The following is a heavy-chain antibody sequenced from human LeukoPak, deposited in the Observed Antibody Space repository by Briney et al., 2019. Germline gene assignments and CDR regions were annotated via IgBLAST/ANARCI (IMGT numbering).Heavy chain of an antibody. CDR2: INHSGST. CDR3: GRGNYDYFDS. CDR1: GGSFSGYH. J-gene: IGHJ4*02. V-gene: IGHV4-34*01. Sequence: SETLSLTCAVYGGSFSGYHWSWIRQPPGKGLEWIGEINHSGSTNYNPSLKSRVTISVDTSKNQFSLKLSSVTAADTAVYFCGRGNYDYFDSWGQGTLVTVSS. D-gene: IGHD1-7*01.